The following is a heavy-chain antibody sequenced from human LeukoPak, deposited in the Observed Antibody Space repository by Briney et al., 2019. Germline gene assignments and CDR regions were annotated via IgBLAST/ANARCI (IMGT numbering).Heavy chain of an antibody. CDR1: GFTFSSYG. Sequence: GRSLRLSCAASGFTFSSYGMHWVRQAPGKGLEWAANIKQDGSEKYYVDSVKGRFTISRDNAKNSLYLQMNSLRAEDTAVYYCARVGYCSSTSCSEFDYWGQGTLVTVSS. V-gene: IGHV3-7*01. CDR3: ARVGYCSSTSCSEFDY. J-gene: IGHJ4*02. CDR2: IKQDGSEK. D-gene: IGHD2-2*01.